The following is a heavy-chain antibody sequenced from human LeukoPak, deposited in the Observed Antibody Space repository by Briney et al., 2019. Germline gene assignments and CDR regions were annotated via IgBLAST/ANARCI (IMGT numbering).Heavy chain of an antibody. CDR3: ARVASSYYYDSSGYYRAFDI. CDR2: IYYSGST. CDR1: GGSISSYY. Sequence: SETLSITCTVSGGSISSYYWSWIRQPPGKGLEWIGYIYYSGSTNYNPSLKSRVTISVDTSKNQFSLKLSSVTAADTAVYYCARVASSYYYDSSGYYRAFDIWGQGTMVTVSS. D-gene: IGHD3-22*01. J-gene: IGHJ3*02. V-gene: IGHV4-59*01.